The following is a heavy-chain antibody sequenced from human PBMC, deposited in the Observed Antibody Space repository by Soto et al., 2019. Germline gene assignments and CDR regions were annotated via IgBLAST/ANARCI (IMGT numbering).Heavy chain of an antibody. CDR1: GYTFTSYY. J-gene: IGHJ3*02. CDR2: INPSGGST. CDR3: ARDPPLVLDCSGGSCYPRGAFDI. V-gene: IGHV1-46*03. Sequence: QVQLLQSGAEVKKPGASVKVSCKASGYTFTSYYMHWVRQAPGQGLEWMGIINPSGGSTSYAQMYQGRVTITRDTSTSTVYMELSSLRSEHTAVYYCARDPPLVLDCSGGSCYPRGAFDIWGQGTMVTVSS. D-gene: IGHD2-15*01.